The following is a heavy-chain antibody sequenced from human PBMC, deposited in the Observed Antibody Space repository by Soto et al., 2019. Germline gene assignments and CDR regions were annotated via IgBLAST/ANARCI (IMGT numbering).Heavy chain of an antibody. D-gene: IGHD6-13*01. J-gene: IGHJ4*02. Sequence: GSGPTLVNPTQTLTLTCTFSGFSLTTSGMCVSWIRQPPGKALEWLARIDWDDDKYYSTSLETRLTISKDTSKNQVVLIMTNMDPVDTATYYCARIRAGYRSPWYYFDYWGQGSLVTVSS. CDR3: ARIRAGYRSPWYYFDY. CDR2: IDWDDDK. V-gene: IGHV2-70*11. CDR1: GFSLTTSGMC.